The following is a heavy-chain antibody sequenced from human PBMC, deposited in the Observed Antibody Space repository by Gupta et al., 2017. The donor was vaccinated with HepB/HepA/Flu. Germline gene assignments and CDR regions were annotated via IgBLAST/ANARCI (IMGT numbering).Heavy chain of an antibody. V-gene: IGHV4-4*07. D-gene: IGHD1-1*01. CDR1: GGSMSNSY. CDR3: AKGAGSGD. CDR2: LYTGGSA. J-gene: IGHJ4*02. Sequence: QVQLQESGPGLVKPSETLSLTCTVSGGSMSNSYWSWIRQPAGKGLEWIGRLYTGGSANYNPSLKSRVTMSVDTSKNQVSMELNSVTAADKDIYYCAKGAGSGDWGQGTRVTVSA.